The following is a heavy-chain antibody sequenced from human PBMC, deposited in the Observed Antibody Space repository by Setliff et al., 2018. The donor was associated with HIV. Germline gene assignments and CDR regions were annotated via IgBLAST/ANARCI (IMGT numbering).Heavy chain of an antibody. Sequence: PGGSLRLSCAASGFTFSSYAMSWVRQAPGKGLDWVSAISGSAGSTYYADTVKGRFTISRDNSQGTLSLQMNSLRAEDTAVYYCAKAARDYYDSSGYYDSRFPSPIDAFDIWGQGTMVTVSS. D-gene: IGHD3-22*01. J-gene: IGHJ3*02. CDR1: GFTFSSYA. CDR2: ISGSAGST. CDR3: AKAARDYYDSSGYYDSRFPSPIDAFDI. V-gene: IGHV3-23*01.